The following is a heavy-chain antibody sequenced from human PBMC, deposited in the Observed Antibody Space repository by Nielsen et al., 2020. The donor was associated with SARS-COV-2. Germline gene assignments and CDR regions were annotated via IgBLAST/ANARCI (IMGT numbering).Heavy chain of an antibody. D-gene: IGHD6-19*01. CDR3: ARVAANSSGWYRVY. Sequence: SETLSLTCTVSGGSISSYYWSWIRQPPGKGLEWIGYIYYSGSTNYNPSLKSRVTISVDTSKNQFSLKLSSVTAADTAVYYCARVAANSSGWYRVYWGQGTLVTVSS. V-gene: IGHV4-59*12. CDR2: IYYSGST. CDR1: GGSISSYY. J-gene: IGHJ4*02.